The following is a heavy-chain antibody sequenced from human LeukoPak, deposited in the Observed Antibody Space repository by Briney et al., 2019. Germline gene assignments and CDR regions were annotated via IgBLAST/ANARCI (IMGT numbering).Heavy chain of an antibody. CDR3: ASHYGGNPDYYFDY. CDR2: ISGSGGNT. Sequence: GGSLRLSCAASGFTFSNYAMSWVRQAPGKGLEWVSAISGSGGNTYYADSVKGRFTISRDNSKNTLYLQMNSLRAEDTAVYYCASHYGGNPDYYFDYWGQGTLVTVSS. CDR1: GFTFSNYA. V-gene: IGHV3-23*01. J-gene: IGHJ4*02. D-gene: IGHD4-23*01.